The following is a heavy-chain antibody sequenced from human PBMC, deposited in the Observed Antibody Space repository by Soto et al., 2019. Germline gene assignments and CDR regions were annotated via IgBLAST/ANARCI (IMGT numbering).Heavy chain of an antibody. CDR1: GGSINSYGYY. CDR3: ARETYGDYVGYFDP. V-gene: IGHV4-39*07. J-gene: IGHJ5*02. CDR2: VYYSGTT. D-gene: IGHD4-17*01. Sequence: SETLSLTCTVSGGSINSYGYYWGWIRQSPGKGLEWIGSVYYSGTTYYNPSLKSRVNMSVDTSKNQFSLKLTSVTAVDTVVYYCARETYGDYVGYFDPWGQGTLVTVSS.